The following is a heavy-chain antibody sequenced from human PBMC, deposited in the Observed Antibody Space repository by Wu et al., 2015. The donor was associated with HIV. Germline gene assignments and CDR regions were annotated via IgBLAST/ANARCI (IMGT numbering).Heavy chain of an antibody. CDR2: MNPNSGSA. CDR1: GYTFISYD. J-gene: IGHJ6*03. V-gene: IGHV1-8*01. Sequence: QVRLVQSGAEVKEPGASVKVSCKTSGYTFISYDINWVRQATGQGLEWMGWMNPNSGSAVSVQKFQGRVTFTRNTSTRTAYMELSDLRSEDTAVYYCARARNSYFDMDVWGKGTTVIVSS. CDR3: ARARNSYFDMDV.